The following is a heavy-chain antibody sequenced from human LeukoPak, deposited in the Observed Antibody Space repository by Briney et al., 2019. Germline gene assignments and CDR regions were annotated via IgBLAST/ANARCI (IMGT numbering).Heavy chain of an antibody. CDR2: MSYSGSS. V-gene: IGHV4-39*02. CDR1: GGSLSNRDYF. D-gene: IGHD1-7*01. J-gene: IGHJ4*02. CDR3: ARMRTGSTEFFDN. Sequence: PSETLSLTCTVAGGSLSNRDYFWGWIRQPPGKGLEWIGCMSYSGSSYYDPSLKSRVAISLDTSRNLFSLNLKSVTAADTAVYYCARMRTGSTEFFDNWGQGTLVTVSS.